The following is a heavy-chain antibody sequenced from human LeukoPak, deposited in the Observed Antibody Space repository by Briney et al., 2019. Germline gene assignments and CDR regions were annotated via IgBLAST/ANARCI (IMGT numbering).Heavy chain of an antibody. Sequence: GGSLRLSCAASGFTFSSYAMSWVRQAPGKGLAWVSAISGSGGSTYYADSVKGRFTISRDNSKNTLYQQMNSLRAEDTAVYYCASLARYCSSTSCYIGGWLDYWGQGTLVTVSS. CDR3: ASLARYCSSTSCYIGGWLDY. J-gene: IGHJ4*02. CDR1: GFTFSSYA. D-gene: IGHD2-2*02. V-gene: IGHV3-23*01. CDR2: ISGSGGST.